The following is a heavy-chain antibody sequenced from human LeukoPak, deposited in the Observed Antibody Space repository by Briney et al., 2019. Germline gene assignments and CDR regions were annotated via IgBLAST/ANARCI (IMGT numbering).Heavy chain of an antibody. CDR1: GFTFNTYW. CDR3: TRGRYYCDS. J-gene: IGHJ4*02. CDR2: INSDGSST. Sequence: PGGSLRLSCAGSGFTFNTYWMHWVRQAPGKGLVWVSRINSDGSSTAYADSVKGRFTISRDNAKNTLYLQMSGFRVEDTAVYYCTRGRYYCDSWGQGTLVTVSS. V-gene: IGHV3-74*01.